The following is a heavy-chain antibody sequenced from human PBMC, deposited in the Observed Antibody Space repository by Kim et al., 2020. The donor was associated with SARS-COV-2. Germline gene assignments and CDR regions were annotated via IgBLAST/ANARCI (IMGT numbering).Heavy chain of an antibody. D-gene: IGHD3-10*01. V-gene: IGHV3-7*01. CDR1: GFTFSSYW. CDR2: IKQDGSEK. CDR3: ARVLLWFGELSIRYYYGMDV. J-gene: IGHJ6*02. Sequence: GGSLRLSCAASGFTFSSYWMSWVRQAPGKGLEWVANIKQDGSEKYYVDSVKGRFTISRDNAKNSLYLQMNSLRAEDTAVYYCARVLLWFGELSIRYYYGMDVWGQGTTVTVSS.